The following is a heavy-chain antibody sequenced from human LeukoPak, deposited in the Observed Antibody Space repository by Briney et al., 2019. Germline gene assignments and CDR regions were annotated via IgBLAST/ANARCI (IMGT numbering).Heavy chain of an antibody. Sequence: KPSETLSLTCTVSGGSISSGGYSWSWIRQPPGKGLEWIGYIYHSGSTYYNPSLKSRVTISVDRSKNQFSLKLSSVTAADTAVYYCARGGAATADHIFDYWGQGNLVTVSS. CDR2: IYHSGST. D-gene: IGHD6-25*01. V-gene: IGHV4-30-2*01. CDR1: GGSISSGGYS. J-gene: IGHJ4*02. CDR3: ARGGAATADHIFDY.